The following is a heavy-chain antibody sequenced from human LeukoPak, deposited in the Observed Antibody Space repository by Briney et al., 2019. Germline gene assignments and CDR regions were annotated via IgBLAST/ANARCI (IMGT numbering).Heavy chain of an antibody. V-gene: IGHV3-21*01. CDR2: ISSSSSYI. Sequence: GGSLRLSCAASGFTFSSYSMNWVRQAPGKGLEWVSSISSSSSYIYYADSVKGRFTISRDNAKNSLYLQMNSLRAEDTAVYYCASFELRSGGSDQEYYFDYWGQGTLVTVSS. CDR1: GFTFSSYS. J-gene: IGHJ4*02. CDR3: ASFELRSGGSDQEYYFDY. D-gene: IGHD2-15*01.